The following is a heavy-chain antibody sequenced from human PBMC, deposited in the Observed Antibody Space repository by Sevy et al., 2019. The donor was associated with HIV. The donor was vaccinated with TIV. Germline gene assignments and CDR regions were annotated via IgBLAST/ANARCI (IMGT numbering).Heavy chain of an antibody. V-gene: IGHV3-21*01. D-gene: IGHD3-22*01. CDR3: ARDRLLFDYYDSSGYSDY. CDR1: AFTFSSYS. CDR2: ISSSSSYI. J-gene: IGHJ4*02. Sequence: GGSLRLSCAASAFTFSSYSMNWVRQAQGKGLEWVSSISSSSSYIYYADSAKGRFTISRDNAKNSLYLERNSLRAEDTAVYYCARDRLLFDYYDSSGYSDYWGQGTLVTVSS.